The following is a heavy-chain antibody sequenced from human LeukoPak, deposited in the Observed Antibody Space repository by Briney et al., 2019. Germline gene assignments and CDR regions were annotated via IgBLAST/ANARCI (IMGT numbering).Heavy chain of an antibody. CDR3: ARELTLRMVATGGDAFDI. CDR1: GGSVHRGGYY. D-gene: IGHD5-12*01. Sequence: SETLSLTCTVSGGSVHRGGYYWSWIRQHPGKGLEWAGYIFNSGTTYYNPSLRSRITISADTSKNQFSLKLNSVTAADTAVYYCARELTLRMVATGGDAFDIWGQGTMVTVSS. CDR2: IFNSGTT. V-gene: IGHV4-31*03. J-gene: IGHJ3*02.